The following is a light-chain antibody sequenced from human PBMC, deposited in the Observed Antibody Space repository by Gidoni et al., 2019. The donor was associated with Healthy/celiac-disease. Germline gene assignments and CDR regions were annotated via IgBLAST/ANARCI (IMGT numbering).Light chain of an antibody. CDR1: SSNIGAGYD. CDR3: QSYDSSLSVYVV. Sequence: QSVLTQPPSVSEAPGQRVTISCTGSSSNIGAGYDVHWYHQLPGTAPQLLIYGNSNRPSVVPDRFSCSKSGTSASLAITGLQAEDEADYYCQSYDSSLSVYVVFGGGTKLTVL. CDR2: GNS. J-gene: IGLJ2*01. V-gene: IGLV1-40*01.